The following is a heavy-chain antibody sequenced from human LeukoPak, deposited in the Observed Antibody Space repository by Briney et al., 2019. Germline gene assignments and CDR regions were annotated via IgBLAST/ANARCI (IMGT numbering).Heavy chain of an antibody. J-gene: IGHJ4*02. D-gene: IGHD6-13*01. CDR2: IKQDGSEK. Sequence: GGSLRLSCAASGFTFSNFVMSWVRQAPGKGLEWVANIKQDGSEKYYVDSVKGRFTISRDNAKNSLYLQMNSLRAEDAAVYYCAREGAAAGTFDYWGQGTLVTVSS. V-gene: IGHV3-7*01. CDR3: AREGAAAGTFDY. CDR1: GFTFSNFV.